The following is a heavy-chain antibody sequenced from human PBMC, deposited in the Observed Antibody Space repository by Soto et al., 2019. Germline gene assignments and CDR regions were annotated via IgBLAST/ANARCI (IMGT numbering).Heavy chain of an antibody. CDR2: IVPVLGTT. Sequence: QVQLVQSGAEVKKPGSSVRVSCKASGGTLSTYTVSWVRQAPGQGLVWMGRIVPVLGTTHYAQIFRGRVTATAYLPARMAPRELSSLTSEYPGAYYCARDRASDGEHHWSHPWGQGNLVTVSS. D-gene: IGHD2-21*01. CDR3: ARDRASDGEHHWSHP. J-gene: IGHJ5*02. CDR1: GGTLSTYT. V-gene: IGHV1-69*08.